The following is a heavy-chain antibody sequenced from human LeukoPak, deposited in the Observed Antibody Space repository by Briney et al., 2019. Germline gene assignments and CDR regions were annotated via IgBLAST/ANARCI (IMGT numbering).Heavy chain of an antibody. Sequence: SGTLSLTCAVSGGSISSSNWWSWVRQPPGKGLEWTGEIYHSGSTNYNPSLKSRVTISVDKSKNQFSLKLSSVTAADTAVYYCARAYYYGSGSYPRRRYYFDYWGQGTLLTVSS. D-gene: IGHD3-10*01. CDR3: ARAYYYGSGSYPRRRYYFDY. CDR1: GGSISSSNW. V-gene: IGHV4-4*02. CDR2: IYHSGST. J-gene: IGHJ4*02.